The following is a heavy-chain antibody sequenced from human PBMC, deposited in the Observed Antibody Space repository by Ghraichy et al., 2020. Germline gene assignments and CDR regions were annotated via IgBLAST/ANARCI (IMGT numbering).Heavy chain of an antibody. D-gene: IGHD4-17*01. CDR3: ARHLAYGDPFDY. V-gene: IGHV4-59*08. Sequence: SETLSLTCTVSGGSISSYYWTWIRQPPGKGLEWIGYIYYSGSTNYNPSLKSRVTISVDTSKNQFSLKLSSVTAADTAVYYCARHLAYGDPFDYWGQGTLVTVSS. CDR1: GGSISSYY. CDR2: IYYSGST. J-gene: IGHJ4*02.